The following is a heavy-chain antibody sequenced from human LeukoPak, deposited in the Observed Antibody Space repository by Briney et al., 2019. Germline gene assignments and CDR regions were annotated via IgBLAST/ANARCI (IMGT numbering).Heavy chain of an antibody. CDR3: ARARVITSGGVIADYFDY. Sequence: GASVKVSCKASGGTFSSYAISWVRQAPGQGLEWMGWINPRSGGTKYAQKFQGRVTVTTDRSINTAYMELRRLRFDDTAVYYCARARVITSGGVIADYFDYWGQGTLVAVSS. CDR2: INPRSGGT. D-gene: IGHD3-16*02. J-gene: IGHJ4*02. CDR1: GGTFSSYA. V-gene: IGHV1-2*02.